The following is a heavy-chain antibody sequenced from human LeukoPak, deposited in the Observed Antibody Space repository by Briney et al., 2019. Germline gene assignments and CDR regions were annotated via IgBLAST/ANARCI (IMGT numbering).Heavy chain of an antibody. Sequence: SETLSLTCTVSGGSISSYYWSWIRQPPGKGLEWIGYIYYSGSTNYNPSPKSRVTISVDTSKNQFSLKLSSVTAADTAVYYCARVVRRARLFDYWGQGTLVTVSS. CDR2: IYYSGST. CDR3: ARVVRRARLFDY. V-gene: IGHV4-59*01. CDR1: GGSISSYY. D-gene: IGHD2-2*01. J-gene: IGHJ4*02.